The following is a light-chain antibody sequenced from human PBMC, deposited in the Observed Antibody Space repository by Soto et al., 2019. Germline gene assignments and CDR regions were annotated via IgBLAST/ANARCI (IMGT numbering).Light chain of an antibody. CDR3: QQYGSSGT. J-gene: IGKJ1*01. Sequence: EILLTQSPGTLSLSPGERDTLTCRASQSVSNNYLAWYQQKPGQDPRLLIYGASNRATGIPDRFSGSGSGTDFTLTISRLEPEDFAVYYCQQYGSSGTFGQGTKVDI. CDR2: GAS. V-gene: IGKV3-20*01. CDR1: QSVSNNY.